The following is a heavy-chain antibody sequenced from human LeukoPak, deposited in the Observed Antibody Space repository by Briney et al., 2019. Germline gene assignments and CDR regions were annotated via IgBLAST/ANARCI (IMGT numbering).Heavy chain of an antibody. CDR1: GGSFSGYY. CDR3: ARGRLAVAGHYFDY. V-gene: IGHV4-34*01. J-gene: IGHJ4*02. CDR2: INHSGST. Sequence: NPSETLSLTCAVYGGSFSGYYWSWLRQPPRKGLEWIGEINHSGSTNYNPSLKSRVTISVDTSKNQFYLKLSSVTAADTAVYYCARGRLAVAGHYFDYWGQGTLVTVSS. D-gene: IGHD6-19*01.